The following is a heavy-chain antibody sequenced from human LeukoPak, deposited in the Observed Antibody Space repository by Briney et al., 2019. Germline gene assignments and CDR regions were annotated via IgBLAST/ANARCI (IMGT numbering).Heavy chain of an antibody. CDR3: AEDILGYGSGNNY. CDR1: GFTFDDYA. CDR2: ISGDGGST. D-gene: IGHD3-10*01. Sequence: GGSLRLSCAASGFTFDDYAMHWVRQAPGKGLEWVSLISGDGGSTYYADSVKGRFTISRDNSKNSLYPQMNSLRTEDTALYYCAEDILGYGSGNNYWGQGTLVTVSS. V-gene: IGHV3-43*02. J-gene: IGHJ4*02.